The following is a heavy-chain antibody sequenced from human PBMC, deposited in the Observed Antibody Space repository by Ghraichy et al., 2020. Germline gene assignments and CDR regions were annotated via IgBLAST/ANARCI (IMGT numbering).Heavy chain of an antibody. CDR2: LNIDGTTV. CDR1: GFSFTDYW. V-gene: IGHV3-74*01. CDR3: VRSYKDGLRHFDY. J-gene: IGHJ4*02. Sequence: GGSLRLSCAASGFSFTDYWMHWVRQTPGRGLEWVLHLNIDGTTVNSADSVKGRFTISRDNAKNTMYLQMISLTVEDTAVYYCVRSYKDGLRHFDYWGQGTLVTVSS. D-gene: IGHD1-14*01.